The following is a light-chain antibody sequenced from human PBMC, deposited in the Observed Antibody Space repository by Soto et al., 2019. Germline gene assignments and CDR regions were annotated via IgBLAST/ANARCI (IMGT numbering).Light chain of an antibody. V-gene: IGLV1-40*01. CDR2: GNS. CDR1: SSNIGAGYD. Sequence: QSVLTQPPSVSGAPGQRVTLSCTGSSSNIGAGYDVHWYQQLPGTAPKLLIYGNSNRPSGVPDRFSGSKSGTSASLAITGLQAEDEADYYCQSYHSSLSGWVFGGGTKLTVL. CDR3: QSYHSSLSGWV. J-gene: IGLJ3*02.